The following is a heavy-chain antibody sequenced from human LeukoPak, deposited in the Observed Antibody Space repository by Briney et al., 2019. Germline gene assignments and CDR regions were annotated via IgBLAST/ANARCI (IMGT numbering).Heavy chain of an antibody. CDR2: IYPTGTT. Sequence: SETLSLTCTVSGYSIASGYFWAWIRQPPRGGLEWLGSIYPTGTTYYNPSLESRVTLSVDASKNQFSLNLNSLTAADTAVYYCARDFGSGSYPIDDWGQGTLVTVSS. CDR1: GYSIASGYF. J-gene: IGHJ4*02. V-gene: IGHV4-38-2*02. CDR3: ARDFGSGSYPIDD. D-gene: IGHD3-10*01.